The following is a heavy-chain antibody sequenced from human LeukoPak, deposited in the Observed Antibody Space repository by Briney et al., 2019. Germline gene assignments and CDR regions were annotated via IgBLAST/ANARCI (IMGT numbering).Heavy chain of an antibody. J-gene: IGHJ4*02. CDR3: ARRKAKTPNYFDY. CDR1: GGSISSRTYY. V-gene: IGHV4-61*05. Sequence: PSETLSLTCTVSGGSISSRTYYWGWIRQPPGKGLEWIGYIYYSGNTNYNPSLKSRVTISLDTSKNQFSLKLTSVTAADTAIYYCARRKAKTPNYFDYWGQGALVTVSS. CDR2: IYYSGNT.